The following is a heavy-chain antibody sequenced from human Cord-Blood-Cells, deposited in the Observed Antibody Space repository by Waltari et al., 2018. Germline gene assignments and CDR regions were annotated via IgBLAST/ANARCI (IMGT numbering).Heavy chain of an antibody. Sequence: QLQLQESGPGLVKPSETLSLTCTVSGGSISSSSYYWGWIRQPPGKGLEWIGSIYYSGSTSSNPSLKSRVTISVDTSKNQFSLKLSSVTAADTAVYYCARPSHKVSSYYYYGMDVWGQGTTVTVSS. CDR3: ARPSHKVSSYYYYGMDV. J-gene: IGHJ6*02. CDR2: IYYSGST. V-gene: IGHV4-39*01. CDR1: GGSISSSSYY.